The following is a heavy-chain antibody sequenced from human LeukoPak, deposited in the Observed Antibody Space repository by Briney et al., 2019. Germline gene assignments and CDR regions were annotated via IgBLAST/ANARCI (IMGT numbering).Heavy chain of an antibody. CDR1: GGSISSYY. D-gene: IGHD4-17*01. J-gene: IGHJ4*02. V-gene: IGHV4-59*08. CDR3: ASSLGDPRGLDY. CDR2: IYYSGST. Sequence: PSETLSLTCTVSGGSISSYYWSWIRQPPGKGLEWIGYIYYSGSTNYNPSLKSRVTISVDTSKNQFSLKLSSVTAADTAVYYCASSLGDPRGLDYWGQGTLVTVSS.